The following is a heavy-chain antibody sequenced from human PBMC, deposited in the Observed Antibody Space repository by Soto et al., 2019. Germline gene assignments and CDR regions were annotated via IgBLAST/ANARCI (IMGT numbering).Heavy chain of an antibody. J-gene: IGHJ5*02. Sequence: PXESVKISFKGSGYSFTSYWIGWVRQIPGKGLEWMGIIYPGDSDTRYSPSFQGQVTISADKSISTAYLQWSSLKASDTAMYYCARHSNYDSTYNWFDPWGQGTLVTVSS. CDR2: IYPGDSDT. D-gene: IGHD3-22*01. CDR3: ARHSNYDSTYNWFDP. CDR1: GYSFTSYW. V-gene: IGHV5-51*01.